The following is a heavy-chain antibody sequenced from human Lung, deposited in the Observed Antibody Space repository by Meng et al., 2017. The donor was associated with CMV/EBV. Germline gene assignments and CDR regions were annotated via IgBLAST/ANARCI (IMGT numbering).Heavy chain of an antibody. D-gene: IGHD3-22*01. CDR3: ARSLFDSNDPFDY. Sequence: GESLKISCAASGFTFSSYTMNWVRQAPGKGLEWVSYISNTGSVKHYADSLRGRFTVSRDNAKNSLYLQMTSLRADDTAVYYCARSLFDSNDPFDYWGQGNXVNGAS. V-gene: IGHV3-48*04. CDR2: ISNTGSVK. CDR1: GFTFSSYT. J-gene: IGHJ4*02.